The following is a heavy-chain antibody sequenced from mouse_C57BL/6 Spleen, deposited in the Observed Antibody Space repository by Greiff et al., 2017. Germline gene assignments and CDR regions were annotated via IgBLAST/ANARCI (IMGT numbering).Heavy chain of an antibody. Sequence: VQLQESGAELVKPGASVKISCKASGSAFSSYWMNWVKQRPGQGLEWIGQIYPGTGGPTYNGQFQGKATLTADKSSSTAYIQLSSLTSEDSVVYLCTRADENYAMDYWGQGTSVTVSA. CDR2: IYPGTGGP. CDR1: GSAFSSYW. CDR3: TRADENYAMDY. J-gene: IGHJ4*01. V-gene: IGHV1-80*01.